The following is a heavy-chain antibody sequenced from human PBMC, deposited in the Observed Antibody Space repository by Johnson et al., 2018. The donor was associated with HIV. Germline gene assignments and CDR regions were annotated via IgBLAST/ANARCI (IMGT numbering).Heavy chain of an antibody. Sequence: VQLVESGGGLVQPGGSLRLSCAASGFTFSDYWMTWVRQPPGKGLEWVTNTKQDGSENYYVDSVTGRFSISRDNVKNSLYLQMNSLRAEDTAVYYCARDTSRTVTPHDAFDIWGQGTMVTVSS. D-gene: IGHD4-17*01. CDR3: ARDTSRTVTPHDAFDI. V-gene: IGHV3-7*01. J-gene: IGHJ3*02. CDR1: GFTFSDYW. CDR2: TKQDGSEN.